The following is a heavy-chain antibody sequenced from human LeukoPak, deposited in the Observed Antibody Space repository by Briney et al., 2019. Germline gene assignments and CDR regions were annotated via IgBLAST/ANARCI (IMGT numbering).Heavy chain of an antibody. CDR3: ARGLVEFDY. V-gene: IGHV3-23*01. D-gene: IGHD6-6*01. Sequence: GGSLRLSCAASGFTFSSYAMSWVRQAPGKGLEWVSAISGGGGTTYYADSVKGRFTISRDNAKNSVYLEMNSLRAEDTAVYYCARGLVEFDYGGQGTLVTVSS. J-gene: IGHJ4*02. CDR1: GFTFSSYA. CDR2: ISGGGGTT.